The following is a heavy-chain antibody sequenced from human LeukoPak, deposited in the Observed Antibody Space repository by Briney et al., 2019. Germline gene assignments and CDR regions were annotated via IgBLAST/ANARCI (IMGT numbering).Heavy chain of an antibody. V-gene: IGHV4-39*01. CDR2: IYYSGST. CDR3: ARHSADYVWGSYRSPPYYYYYMDV. D-gene: IGHD3-16*02. Sequence: SETLSLTCTVSGGSISSGSYYWGWIRQPPGKGLEWIGSIYYSGSTYYNPSLKSRVTISVDTSKNQFSLKLSSVTAADTAVYYCARHSADYVWGSYRSPPYYYYYMDVWGKGTTVTVSS. CDR1: GGSISSGSYY. J-gene: IGHJ6*03.